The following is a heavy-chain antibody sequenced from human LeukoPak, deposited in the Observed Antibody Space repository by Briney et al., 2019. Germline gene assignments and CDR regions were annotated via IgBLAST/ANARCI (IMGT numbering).Heavy chain of an antibody. V-gene: IGHV3-48*03. D-gene: IGHD3-9*01. J-gene: IGHJ4*02. CDR2: ISSSGSTI. CDR3: ARGGYDILTGRIDY. CDR1: RFTFSRYE. Sequence: GGSLRLSCAASRFTFSRYEMNWVRQAPGEGRVWVSYISSSGSTIYYADSVKGRFTISRDNAKNSLYLQMNSLRAEDTAVYYCARGGYDILTGRIDYWGQGTLVTVSS.